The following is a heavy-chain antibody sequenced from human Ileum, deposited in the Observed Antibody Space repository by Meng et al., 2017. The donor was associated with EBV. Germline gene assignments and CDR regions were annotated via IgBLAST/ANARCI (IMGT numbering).Heavy chain of an antibody. CDR2: IYYSGST. CDR1: GYSISSTNW. J-gene: IGHJ4*02. D-gene: IGHD3-22*01. Sequence: QLQLQASGPGLVKPSDTLSLACAVSGYSISSTNWWGWIRQPPGKGLEWIGYIYYSGSTSYNPSLKSRVTMSVDTSKNQFSLNLNSVTAVDTAVYYCARNVPGTSAYYDWGQGTLVTVSS. CDR3: ARNVPGTSAYYD. V-gene: IGHV4-28*01.